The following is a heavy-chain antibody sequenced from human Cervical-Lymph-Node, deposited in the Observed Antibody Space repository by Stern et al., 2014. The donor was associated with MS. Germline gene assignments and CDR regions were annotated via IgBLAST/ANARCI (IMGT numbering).Heavy chain of an antibody. CDR3: ARDTGYDFWSAYRYYYYGMDV. D-gene: IGHD3-3*01. V-gene: IGHV1-2*06. CDR1: GYTFTGND. CDR2: INPKSGGT. Sequence: VQLVESGAEVKKPGASVKVSCKASGYTFTGNDMHWVRQAPGQGLEWMGQINPKSGGTKYAQKFQGRVTMTRDTSISTAYMELSRLSSDDSAVYYCARDTGYDFWSAYRYYYYGMDVWGQGTTVTVSS. J-gene: IGHJ6*02.